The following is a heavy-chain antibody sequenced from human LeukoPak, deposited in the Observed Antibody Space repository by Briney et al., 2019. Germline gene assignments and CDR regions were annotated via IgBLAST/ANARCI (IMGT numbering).Heavy chain of an antibody. CDR3: ARETHTMVRGVPDY. CDR2: ISSSSSTI. D-gene: IGHD3-10*01. Sequence: GGSLRLSCAASGFTFSSYAMHWVRQAPGKGLEWVSYISSSSSTIYYADSVKGRFTISRDNAKNSLYLQMNSLRAEDTAVYYCARETHTMVRGVPDYWGQGTLVTVSS. CDR1: GFTFSSYA. J-gene: IGHJ4*02. V-gene: IGHV3-48*01.